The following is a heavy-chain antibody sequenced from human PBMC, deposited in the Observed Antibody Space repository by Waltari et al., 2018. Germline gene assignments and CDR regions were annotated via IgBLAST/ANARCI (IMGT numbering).Heavy chain of an antibody. V-gene: IGHV4-4*07. J-gene: IGHJ6*02. D-gene: IGHD3-16*01. Sequence: QVQLQESGPGLLKASETLSLTSDVSDVLVTNYYRSWLRQAAGKQLEWIGLVSHSGSSNDNPSLASRVQMYVDRSKNHFSLKLNSVTAADTAIYYCARDQHLAASRGFGMDVWGRGTTVTVSS. CDR1: DVLVTNYY. CDR3: ARDQHLAASRGFGMDV. CDR2: VSHSGSS.